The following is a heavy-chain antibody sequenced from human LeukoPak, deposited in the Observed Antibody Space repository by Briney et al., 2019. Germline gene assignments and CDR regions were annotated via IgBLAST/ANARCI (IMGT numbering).Heavy chain of an antibody. D-gene: IGHD5-18*01. J-gene: IGHJ4*02. V-gene: IGHV3-23*01. CDR3: AKDTAQGYTYGSIEQDY. CDR1: GFTFKNYW. Sequence: PGGSLRLSCAASGFTFKNYWMSWVRQAPGKGLEWVSAISESGTGTYYADSVKGRFTISRDNSKNTLSLQMNSLRADDTAVYYCAKDTAQGYTYGSIEQDYWGQGTLVIVSS. CDR2: ISESGTGT.